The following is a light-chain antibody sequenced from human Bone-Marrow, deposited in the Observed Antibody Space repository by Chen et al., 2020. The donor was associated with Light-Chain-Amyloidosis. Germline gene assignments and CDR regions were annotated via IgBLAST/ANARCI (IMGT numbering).Light chain of an antibody. CDR2: LGS. Sequence: DIVMTQSPLSLPVTPGEPASISCRSSQSLLHSNGFNYLDWYLQKPGQSPQLLIYLGSSQASGVPDRYSGSGSGTDFTLKISRVVAEDVGVYYCMQARQTPHTFGQGTKLEI. CDR1: QSLLHSNGFNY. V-gene: IGKV2-28*01. J-gene: IGKJ2*01. CDR3: MQARQTPHT.